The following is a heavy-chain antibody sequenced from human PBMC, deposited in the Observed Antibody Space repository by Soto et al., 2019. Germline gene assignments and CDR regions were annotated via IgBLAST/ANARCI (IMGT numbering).Heavy chain of an antibody. CDR2: IYPGDSDT. D-gene: IGHD5-18*01. J-gene: IGHJ6*02. CDR3: ARRRYSYGIRGDGFGGMDV. V-gene: IGHV5-51*01. Sequence: GESLKISCKGSGYSFSSYWIGWVRQMPGKGLEWMGIIYPGDSDTRYSPSFQGQVTISADRSINTAYLQWSSLKASDTAMYYCARRRYSYGIRGDGFGGMDVWGQGTTVTVSS. CDR1: GYSFSSYW.